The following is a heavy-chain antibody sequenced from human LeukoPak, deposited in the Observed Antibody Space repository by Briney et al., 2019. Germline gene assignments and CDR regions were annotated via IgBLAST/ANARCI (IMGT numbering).Heavy chain of an antibody. CDR2: INPNSGGT. D-gene: IGHD6-19*01. CDR1: GYTFTDYY. J-gene: IGHJ4*02. CDR3: ARAIAVVDY. Sequence: ASVKVSCKASGYTFTDYYIHWVRQAPGQGLEWMGWINPNSGGTNYAQKFQGRVTMTKDTSISTAYMELSSLRSDDTAVYFCARAIAVVDYWRQGTLVTVSS. V-gene: IGHV1-2*02.